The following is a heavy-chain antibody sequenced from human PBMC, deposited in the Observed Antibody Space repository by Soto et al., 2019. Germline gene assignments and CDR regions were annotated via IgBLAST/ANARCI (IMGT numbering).Heavy chain of an antibody. J-gene: IGHJ4*02. CDR3: ARGGTQIDY. CDR1: GYTFTNFG. Sequence: QVHLVQSGAEVKKPGASVKVSCTASGYTFTNFGISWVRQAPGQGLEWMGWISAYNGNTNYAQKFQGRVTMTTDTSTRTAYMEQSSLGSDDTAVYYCARGGTQIDYWGQGTLVTVSS. CDR2: ISAYNGNT. V-gene: IGHV1-18*01. D-gene: IGHD3-16*01.